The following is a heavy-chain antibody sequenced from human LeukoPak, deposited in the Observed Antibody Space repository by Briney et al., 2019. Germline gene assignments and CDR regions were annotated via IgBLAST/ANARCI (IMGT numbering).Heavy chain of an antibody. CDR2: IIPILGIA. Sequence: SVKVSCKASGGTFSSYAISWVRQAPGQGLEWMGRIIPILGIANYAQKFQGRVTITADKSTSTAYMELSSLRSEDTAVYYCARDQGYFDWLLNPFDYWGQGTLVTVSS. CDR1: GGTFSSYA. CDR3: ARDQGYFDWLLNPFDY. D-gene: IGHD3-9*01. V-gene: IGHV1-69*04. J-gene: IGHJ4*02.